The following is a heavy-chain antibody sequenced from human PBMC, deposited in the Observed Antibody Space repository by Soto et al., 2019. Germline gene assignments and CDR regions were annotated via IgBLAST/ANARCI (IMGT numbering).Heavy chain of an antibody. Sequence: SETLSLTCTVSGGSISSYYWSWIRQPPGKGLEWIGYIYYTGSTTYNPSLKSRVTISVDTSKNQFSLKLSSVTAADTAVYYCARHGITIFGVVLQSYYYMDVWGKGTTVTVSS. CDR3: ARHGITIFGVVLQSYYYMDV. D-gene: IGHD3-3*01. J-gene: IGHJ6*03. V-gene: IGHV4-59*01. CDR2: IYYTGST. CDR1: GGSISSYY.